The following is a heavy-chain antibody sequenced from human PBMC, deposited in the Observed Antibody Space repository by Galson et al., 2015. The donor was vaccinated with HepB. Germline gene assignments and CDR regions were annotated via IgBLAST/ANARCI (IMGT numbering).Heavy chain of an antibody. CDR2: TYYRSKWNN. J-gene: IGHJ3*02. CDR3: ARVRGSFTATDAFDI. D-gene: IGHD1-26*01. CDR1: GDSVSSKSAA. Sequence: CAISGDSVSSKSAAWNWIRQSQSRGLEWLGRTYYRSKWNNDYAVSVQSRITINPDTSKNQFSLQLNSVTPEDTAVYYCARVRGSFTATDAFDIWGQGTMVTVSS. V-gene: IGHV6-1*01.